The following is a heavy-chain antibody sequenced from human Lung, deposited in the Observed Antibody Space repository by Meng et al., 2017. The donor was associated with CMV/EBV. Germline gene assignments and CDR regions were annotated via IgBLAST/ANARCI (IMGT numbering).Heavy chain of an antibody. D-gene: IGHD1-26*01. J-gene: IGHJ6*01. CDR3: ARSYNGKYYPPYYYYYYGMDV. CDR2: IHYDESDK. V-gene: IGHV3-30*02. Sequence: GGSLRLXXTASGFYFSDYGMHWVRQAPGKGLEWVTFIHYDESDKYYTDSVKGRFTISRDNSKKTLYLQMNSLRAEDTAVYYCARSYNGKYYPPYYYYYYGMDVWGQVSXV. CDR1: GFYFSDYG.